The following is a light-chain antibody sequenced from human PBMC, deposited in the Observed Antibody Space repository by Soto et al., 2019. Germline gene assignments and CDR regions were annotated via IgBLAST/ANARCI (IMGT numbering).Light chain of an antibody. CDR3: QQYEDLPLT. Sequence: DIQMTQSPSSLSASVGDRVTITCQASQDISNYLNWYQQKPGKVPKLLIFDASNVETGVPSRFSGSGSGTDFTFTISSLQGEDIGTYYCQQYEDLPLTFGGGTRVEIK. CDR2: DAS. J-gene: IGKJ4*01. CDR1: QDISNY. V-gene: IGKV1-33*01.